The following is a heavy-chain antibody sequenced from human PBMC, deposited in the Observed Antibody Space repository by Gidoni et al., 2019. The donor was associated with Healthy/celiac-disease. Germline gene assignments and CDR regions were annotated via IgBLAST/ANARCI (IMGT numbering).Heavy chain of an antibody. Sequence: EVQLVESGGGLVKPGGSLRLSCAASGFTFSRYSMNWVRQAPGKGLEWVSSISSSSSYIYYADSVKGRFTISRDNAKNSLYLQMNSLRAEDTAVYYCARDVLQDIVVVVAATPISVGLVNWGQGTLVTVSS. CDR3: ARDVLQDIVVVVAATPISVGLVN. CDR1: GFTFSRYS. J-gene: IGHJ4*02. V-gene: IGHV3-21*01. D-gene: IGHD2-15*01. CDR2: ISSSSSYI.